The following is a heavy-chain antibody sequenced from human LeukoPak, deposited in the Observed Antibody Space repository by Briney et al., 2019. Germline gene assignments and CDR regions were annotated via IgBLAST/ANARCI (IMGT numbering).Heavy chain of an antibody. CDR1: GFTFSSYA. CDR2: ISWNSGSI. D-gene: IGHD4-23*01. CDR3: AKGYGSTARGCDY. V-gene: IGHV3-23*01. J-gene: IGHJ4*02. Sequence: GGSLRLSCAASGFTFSSYAMSWVRQAPGKGLEWVSGISWNSGSIGYADSVKGRFTISRDNAKNSLYLQMNSLRAEDTAVYYCAKGYGSTARGCDYWGQGTLVTVSS.